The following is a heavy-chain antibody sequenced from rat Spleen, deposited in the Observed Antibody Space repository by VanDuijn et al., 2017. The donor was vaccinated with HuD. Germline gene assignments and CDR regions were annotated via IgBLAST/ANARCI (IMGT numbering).Heavy chain of an antibody. D-gene: IGHD1-11*01. Sequence: EVQLVESDGGLVQPGRSLKLSCAASGFTFSDYYMAWVRQAPTKGLEWVATIIYDGSNTYYRDSVKGRFTISRDNAKNTLYLQMNSLRSEDTATYYCARLWLRRVHNWFAYWGQGTLVTVSS. CDR1: GFTFSDYY. J-gene: IGHJ3*01. CDR2: IIYDGSNT. CDR3: ARLWLRRVHNWFAY. V-gene: IGHV5-17*01.